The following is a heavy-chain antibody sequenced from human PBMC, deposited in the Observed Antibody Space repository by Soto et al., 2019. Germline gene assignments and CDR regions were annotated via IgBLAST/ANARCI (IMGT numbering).Heavy chain of an antibody. J-gene: IGHJ4*02. D-gene: IGHD3-22*01. Sequence: QVQLVQSGAEVKKPGSSVKVSCKASGGTFSSYAISWVRQAPGQGLEWMGGIIPIFGTANYAQKFQGRVTITADESTNTAYMELGSLRSEDTAVYYCAGDSPGYYVSSAGPFDYWGQGTLVSGSS. CDR3: AGDSPGYYVSSAGPFDY. V-gene: IGHV1-69*01. CDR1: GGTFSSYA. CDR2: IIPIFGTA.